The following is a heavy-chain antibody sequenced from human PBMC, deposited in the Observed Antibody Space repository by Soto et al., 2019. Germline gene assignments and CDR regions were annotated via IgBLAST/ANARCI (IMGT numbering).Heavy chain of an antibody. CDR1: GYSFTSYW. CDR3: ASLAPTGTPLGMDV. Sequence: LGESLKISCKGSGYSFTSYWISWVRQMPGKGLEWMGRIDPSDSYTNYNPSFQGHVTISADKSISTAYLQWSSLKASDTAMYYCASLAPTGTPLGMDVWGQGTTVTVSS. CDR2: IDPSDSYT. V-gene: IGHV5-10-1*01. D-gene: IGHD1-1*01. J-gene: IGHJ6*02.